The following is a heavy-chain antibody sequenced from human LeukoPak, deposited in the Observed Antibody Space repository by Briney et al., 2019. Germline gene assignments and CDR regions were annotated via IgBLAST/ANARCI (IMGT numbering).Heavy chain of an antibody. V-gene: IGHV1-69*13. CDR1: GNSISKFA. CDR3: TTRSCGAGACSSSFYYYYGLHF. D-gene: IGHD3-16*01. Sequence: ASVKVSCKASGNSISKFAVSWVRQAPGQGLEWMGGIIPLFGTADYPQKFQGRVTITADESTSTTYMELSSLKSEDTATYYCTTRSCGAGACSSSFYYYYGLHFWSQGTPVFVSS. J-gene: IGHJ4*03. CDR2: IIPLFGTA.